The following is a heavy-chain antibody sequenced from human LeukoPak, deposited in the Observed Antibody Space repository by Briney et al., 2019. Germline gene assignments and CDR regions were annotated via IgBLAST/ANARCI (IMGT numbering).Heavy chain of an antibody. CDR3: AKSHDFWSGYYPFDY. CDR2: ISGFGETT. D-gene: IGHD3-3*01. Sequence: GGSLRLSCGVSGFTFSRYAMSWVRQAPGRVLEWVSVISGFGETTYYADSVQGRFTIFRDNSKNMLYLQMNSLRAEDTAVYYCAKSHDFWSGYYPFDYWGQGTLVTVSS. CDR1: GFTFSRYA. V-gene: IGHV3-23*01. J-gene: IGHJ4*02.